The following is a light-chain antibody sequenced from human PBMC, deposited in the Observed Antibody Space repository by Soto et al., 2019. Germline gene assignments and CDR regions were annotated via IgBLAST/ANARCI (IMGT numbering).Light chain of an antibody. Sequence: EIVMTQSPATLSVSPGERATLSCRASQSVSSNLAWDQQKPGQAHRLLIYGASTRATGIPARFSGSGSGTEFTLTIRSLQSEDFAVYYFQQYNLWPLSFGGGTKVEIK. V-gene: IGKV3-15*01. J-gene: IGKJ4*01. CDR2: GAS. CDR1: QSVSSN. CDR3: QQYNLWPLS.